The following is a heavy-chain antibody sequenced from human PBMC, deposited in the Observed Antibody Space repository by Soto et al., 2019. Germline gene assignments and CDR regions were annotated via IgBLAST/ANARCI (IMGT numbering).Heavy chain of an antibody. V-gene: IGHV5-51*01. D-gene: IGHD6-13*01. CDR3: ARIPLSSSWYRLAFDI. J-gene: IGHJ3*02. CDR1: GYSFTSYW. CDR2: IYPGDSDT. Sequence: PGESLKISCKGSGYSFTSYWIGWVRQMPGKGLEWMGIIYPGDSDTRYSPSFQGQVTISADKSISTAYLQWSSLKASDTAMYYCARIPLSSSWYRLAFDIWGQGTMVTVAS.